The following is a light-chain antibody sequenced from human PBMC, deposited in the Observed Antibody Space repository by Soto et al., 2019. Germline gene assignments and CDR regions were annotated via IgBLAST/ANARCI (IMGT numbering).Light chain of an antibody. CDR2: DAS. V-gene: IGKV3-11*01. J-gene: IGKJ1*01. CDR1: QSVKTF. CDR3: QQSTSLPWT. Sequence: EIVLTQSPAPLSLSRGQRATLSCRASQSVKTFLVWYQHRPGQAPRVLIYDASHRASGIPARFSGSGSGTDFTLTISRLEPEDFAVYYCQQSTSLPWTFGQGTKVDIK.